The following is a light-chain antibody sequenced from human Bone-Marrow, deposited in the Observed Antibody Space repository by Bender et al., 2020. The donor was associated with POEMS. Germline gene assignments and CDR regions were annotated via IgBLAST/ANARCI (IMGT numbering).Light chain of an antibody. Sequence: SYELTQPPSVSVSPGQTATITCSGEKLGEEYACWYQQKPGQSPVVVIYQDSRRPSGIPERFSGSRAGNTATLTISGTQTMDEAEYYCQSWGRNTAVFGGGTKLTV. CDR1: KLGEEY. CDR3: QSWGRNTAV. V-gene: IGLV3-1*01. J-gene: IGLJ2*01. CDR2: QDS.